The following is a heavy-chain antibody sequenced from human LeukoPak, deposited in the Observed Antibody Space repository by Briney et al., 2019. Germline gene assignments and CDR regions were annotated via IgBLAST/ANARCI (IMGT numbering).Heavy chain of an antibody. CDR3: ARQVAAHFMDV. CDR1: GGSIRDYQ. CDR2: IYYSGST. J-gene: IGHJ6*02. V-gene: IGHV4-59*08. Sequence: SETLSLTCAVSGGSIRDYQWSWIRQPPGKGLEWIGYIYYSGSTNYNPSLKSRVTISVDTSKNQFSLKLSSVTAADTAVYYCARQVAAHFMDVWGQGTTVTVSS. D-gene: IGHD2-15*01.